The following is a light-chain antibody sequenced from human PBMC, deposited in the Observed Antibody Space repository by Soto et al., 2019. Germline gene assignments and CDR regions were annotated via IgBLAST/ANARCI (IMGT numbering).Light chain of an antibody. CDR1: QSVNSN. J-gene: IGKJ1*01. Sequence: ETVMTQSPATLSVSPGERATLSCRASQSVNSNLAWYQQKLGQAPRVLIYGASTRATGIPARFSGSGSGTEFILTISSLQSKDFALYYCQEYNTWPWTFGQGTKVEIK. CDR3: QEYNTWPWT. CDR2: GAS. V-gene: IGKV3-15*01.